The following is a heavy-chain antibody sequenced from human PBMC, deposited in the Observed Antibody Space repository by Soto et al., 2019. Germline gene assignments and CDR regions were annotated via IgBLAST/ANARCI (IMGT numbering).Heavy chain of an antibody. D-gene: IGHD6-19*01. CDR2: ISGSGGST. CDR3: AKCYSSGWYGRADYVEY. J-gene: IGHJ4*02. V-gene: IGHV3-23*01. Sequence: EVQLLESGGDLVQPGGSLRLACAAYGFTFSSYAMIWVRQALGKGLEWVSAISGSGGSTYYADSVKGRFTISRDNSRNTLYQKINRLRAEDTTVYYCAKCYSSGWYGRADYVEYWGGGTMVPVSS. CDR1: GFTFSSYA.